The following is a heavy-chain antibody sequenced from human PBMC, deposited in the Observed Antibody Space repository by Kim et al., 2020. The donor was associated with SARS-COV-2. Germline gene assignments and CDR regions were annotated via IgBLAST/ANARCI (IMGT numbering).Heavy chain of an antibody. CDR1: GGIFSSSA. V-gene: IGHV1-69*06. CDR2: IIPICGTV. Sequence: SVKVSCKASGGIFSSSAIGWVRQAPGQRLEWMGWIIPICGTVNYAQKFQGRVIITADTSTSIAYMELSSLTSEDTAVYYCARVEHNYGYGFEIWGHGTMVTVSS. D-gene: IGHD5-18*01. J-gene: IGHJ3*02. CDR3: ARVEHNYGYGFEI.